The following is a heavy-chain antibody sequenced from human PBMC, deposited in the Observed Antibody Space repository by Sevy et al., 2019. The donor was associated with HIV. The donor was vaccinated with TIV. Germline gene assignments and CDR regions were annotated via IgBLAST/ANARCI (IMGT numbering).Heavy chain of an antibody. J-gene: IGHJ6*02. D-gene: IGHD2-2*01. CDR1: GYTFTSYG. CDR2: ISAYNGNT. CDR3: ARDDVGQIIVVVPAAFFQAYYYYGMDV. Sequence: ASVKVSCKASGYTFTSYGISWVRQAPGQGLEWMGWISAYNGNTNYAQKLQGRVTMTTDTSTSTAYMELRSLRSDDTTVDYCARDDVGQIIVVVPAAFFQAYYYYGMDVWGQGTTVTVSS. V-gene: IGHV1-18*01.